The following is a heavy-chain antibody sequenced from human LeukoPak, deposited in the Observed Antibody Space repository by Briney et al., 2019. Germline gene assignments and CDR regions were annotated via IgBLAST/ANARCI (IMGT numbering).Heavy chain of an antibody. CDR1: GGSISSSSYY. CDR3: ASPGGTATTHPL. J-gene: IGHJ4*02. Sequence: KSSETLSLTCTVSGGSISSSSYYWGWIRQPPGKGLEWIGSVYNTGRTYYNPSLKSRVTISVDTSKNQFSLKLSSVTAADTAVYYCASPGGTATTHPLWGQGTLVTVSS. D-gene: IGHD1-1*01. V-gene: IGHV4-39*01. CDR2: VYNTGRT.